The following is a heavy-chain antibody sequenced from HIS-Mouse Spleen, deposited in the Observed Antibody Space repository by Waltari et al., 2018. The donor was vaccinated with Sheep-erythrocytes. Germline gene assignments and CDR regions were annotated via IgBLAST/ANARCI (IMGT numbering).Heavy chain of an antibody. D-gene: IGHD4-17*01. J-gene: IGHJ3*02. CDR1: GFTVSSNY. Sequence: EVQLVESGGGLIQPGGSLRLSCAASGFTVSSNYLSWVGQAPGKGVEWVSVIYSGGSTYYADSVKGRFTISRDNSKNTLYLQMNSLRAEDTAVYYCARGHPDYGDYDAFDIWGQGTMVTVSS. CDR2: IYSGGST. V-gene: IGHV3-53*01. CDR3: ARGHPDYGDYDAFDI.